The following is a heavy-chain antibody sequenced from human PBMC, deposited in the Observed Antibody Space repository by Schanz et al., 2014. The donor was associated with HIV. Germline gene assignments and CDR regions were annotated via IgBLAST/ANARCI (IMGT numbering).Heavy chain of an antibody. J-gene: IGHJ4*02. Sequence: QVQLVQSGAEAKRPGASLKVSCKASGYPFLDYYIYWMRQTPGQGLEWMGWINPANGVTKYAPKFRDRVTLTRDTSISTLYMELTSLRSDNTAVYYCVRHVNFLKTDFWGQGTLVTVSS. CDR3: VRHVNFLKTDF. V-gene: IGHV1-2*02. CDR2: INPANGVT. D-gene: IGHD3-3*01. CDR1: GYPFLDYY.